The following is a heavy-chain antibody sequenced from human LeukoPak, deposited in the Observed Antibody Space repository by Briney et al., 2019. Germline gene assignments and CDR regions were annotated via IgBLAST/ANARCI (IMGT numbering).Heavy chain of an antibody. CDR2: INPSGGST. CDR1: GYTFTGYY. V-gene: IGHV1-46*01. Sequence: ASVKVSCKASGYTFTGYYMHWVRQAPGQGLEWMGIINPSGGSTSYAQKFQGRLTMTRDTSTSTVYMELSSLRSEDTAMYYCARRDRDYGWFDPWGQGTLVTVSS. CDR3: ARRDRDYGWFDP. D-gene: IGHD4-17*01. J-gene: IGHJ5*02.